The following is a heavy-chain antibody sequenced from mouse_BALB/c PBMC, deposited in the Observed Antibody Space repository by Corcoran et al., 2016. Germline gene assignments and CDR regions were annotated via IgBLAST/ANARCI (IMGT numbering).Heavy chain of an antibody. CDR2: INTYTGEP. V-gene: IGHV9-3-1*01. J-gene: IGHJ4*01. CDR3: ARAPLHYYAMDY. D-gene: IGHD6-1*01. Sequence: QIQLVQSGPALQKPGETVKISCKASGYTFTNYGMNWVKQAPGKGLKWMGWINTYTGEPTYADDFKGRFAFSLETSASTAYLQINNLKNEDTATYFCARAPLHYYAMDYWGQGTSVTVSS. CDR1: GYTFTNYG.